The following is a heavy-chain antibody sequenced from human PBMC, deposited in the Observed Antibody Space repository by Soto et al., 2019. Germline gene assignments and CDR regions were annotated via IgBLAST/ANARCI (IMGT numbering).Heavy chain of an antibody. Sequence: GGSLRLSCAASGFTFSSYGMHWVRQAPGKGLEWVADISYDGSNNYYADTVKGRFTIYRDNSENTLYLEMNSLRSEDTAGYDWAKERSDDYSSHPTDYWGQGTLVTVSS. D-gene: IGHD2-15*01. CDR2: ISYDGSNN. CDR1: GFTFSSYG. J-gene: IGHJ4*02. CDR3: AKERSDDYSSHPTDY. V-gene: IGHV3-30*18.